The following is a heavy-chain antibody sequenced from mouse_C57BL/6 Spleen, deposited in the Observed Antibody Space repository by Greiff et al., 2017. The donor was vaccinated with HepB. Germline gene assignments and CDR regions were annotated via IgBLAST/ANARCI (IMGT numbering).Heavy chain of an antibody. CDR2: IYPGSGST. Sequence: QVQLQQPGAELVKPGASVKMSCKASGYTFTSYWITWVKQRPGQGLEWIGDIYPGSGSTNYNEKFKSKATLTVDTSSSTAYMQLSSLTSEDSAVYYCARGITTVVDRYWYFDVGGTGTTVTVSS. J-gene: IGHJ1*03. V-gene: IGHV1-55*01. CDR1: GYTFTSYW. D-gene: IGHD1-1*01. CDR3: ARGITTVVDRYWYFDV.